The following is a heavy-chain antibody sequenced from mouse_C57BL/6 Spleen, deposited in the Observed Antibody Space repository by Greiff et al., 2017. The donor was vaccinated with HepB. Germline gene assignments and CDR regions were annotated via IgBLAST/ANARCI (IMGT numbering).Heavy chain of an antibody. D-gene: IGHD1-1*01. CDR2: IWTGGGT. Sequence: VKLVESGPGLVAPSQSLSITCTVSGFSLTSYAISWVRQPPGKGLEWLGVIWTGGGTNYNSALKSRLSISKDNSKSQVFLKMNSLQTDDTDRYYCARNPYYYGSSKDAMDYWGQGTSVTVSS. J-gene: IGHJ4*01. CDR1: GFSLTSYA. V-gene: IGHV2-9-1*01. CDR3: ARNPYYYGSSKDAMDY.